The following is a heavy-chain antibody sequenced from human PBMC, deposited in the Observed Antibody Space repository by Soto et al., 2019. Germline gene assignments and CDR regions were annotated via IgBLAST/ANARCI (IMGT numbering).Heavy chain of an antibody. Sequence: LSCAASGFTFSRHWIHWVRQAPGQGLVWVSRTKTDGTTSFADSVRGRFTISRDNAENTLYLQMNSLRAEDTAVYYCVRDMRPVPWYGGISSAFDMWGQGTMVTVSS. D-gene: IGHD3-10*01. CDR2: TKTDGTT. V-gene: IGHV3-74*01. CDR3: VRDMRPVPWYGGISSAFDM. J-gene: IGHJ3*02. CDR1: GFTFSRHW.